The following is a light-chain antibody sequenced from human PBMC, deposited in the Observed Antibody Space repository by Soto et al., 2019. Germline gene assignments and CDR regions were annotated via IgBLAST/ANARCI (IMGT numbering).Light chain of an antibody. CDR2: GDT. Sequence: VVAQAPPVSGAPGRGGPPSSPGGSPNIGAGYDVHWYLQLPGTAPKLLIYGDTNRPSGVPDRFSGSKSGSSASLAITGLQAEDEADYYCQSHDSSLHASVFGTGTKVTVL. CDR3: QSHDSSLHASV. CDR1: SPNIGAGYD. J-gene: IGLJ1*01. V-gene: IGLV1-40*01.